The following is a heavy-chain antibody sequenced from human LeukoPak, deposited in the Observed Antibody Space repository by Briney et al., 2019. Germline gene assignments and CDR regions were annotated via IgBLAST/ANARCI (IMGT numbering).Heavy chain of an antibody. Sequence: GGSLRLSCAASGFTFDDYAMHWVRQAPGKGLEWVSLISGDGGSTYYEDSVKGRFTVSRDNSKNSLYLQMNSLRTEDTALYYCARYPRLAAAGGYYYYYGMDVWGQGTTVTVSS. D-gene: IGHD6-13*01. CDR2: ISGDGGST. V-gene: IGHV3-43*02. J-gene: IGHJ6*02. CDR1: GFTFDDYA. CDR3: ARYPRLAAAGGYYYYYGMDV.